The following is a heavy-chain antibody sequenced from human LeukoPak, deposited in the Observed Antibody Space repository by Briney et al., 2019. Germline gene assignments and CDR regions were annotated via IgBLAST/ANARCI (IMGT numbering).Heavy chain of an antibody. D-gene: IGHD6-19*01. V-gene: IGHV4-59*08. CDR1: GGSISSYY. CDR2: IYYSGST. Sequence: SETLSLTCTVSGGSISSYYWSWIRQPPGKGLEWIGYIYYSGSTNYNPSLKSRVTVSVDTSKNQFSLELSSVTAADTAVYYCARLWYSSGPDYWGQGTLVTVSS. J-gene: IGHJ4*02. CDR3: ARLWYSSGPDY.